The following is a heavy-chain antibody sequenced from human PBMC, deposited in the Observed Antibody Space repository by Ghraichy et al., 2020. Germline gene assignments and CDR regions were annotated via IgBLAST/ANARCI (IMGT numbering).Heavy chain of an antibody. CDR3: ARAEDNWNSFDY. CDR2: IYTSGGT. J-gene: IGHJ4*02. Sequence: QTLSLTCTVSGGSISGYYWSWIRQPAGKGLEWIGRIYTSGGTNYNPSLKSRVTMSVDTSKNHFSLNLSSVTAADTAVYYCARAEDNWNSFDYWGQGTLVTVSS. V-gene: IGHV4-4*07. CDR1: GGSISGYY. D-gene: IGHD1-20*01.